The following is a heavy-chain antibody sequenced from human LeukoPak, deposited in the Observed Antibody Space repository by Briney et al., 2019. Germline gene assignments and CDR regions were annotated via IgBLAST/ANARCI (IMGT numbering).Heavy chain of an antibody. CDR2: IWYDESNK. J-gene: IGHJ3*02. V-gene: IGHV3-33*01. CDR3: RVVAATTNAFDI. CDR1: GFTFSSYG. D-gene: IGHD2-15*01. Sequence: GGSLRLSCAASGFTFSSYGMHWVRQAPGKGLEWVAVIWYDESNKYYADSVKGRFTISRDNSKNTLYLQMNSLRAEDTAVYYCRVVAATTNAFDIWGQGTMVTVSS.